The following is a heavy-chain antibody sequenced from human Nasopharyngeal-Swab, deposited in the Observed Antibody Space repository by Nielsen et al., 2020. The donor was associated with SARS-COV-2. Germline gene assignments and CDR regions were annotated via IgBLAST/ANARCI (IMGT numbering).Heavy chain of an antibody. CDR2: ISSSSSYI. CDR3: ARASGYDFGYYYGMDV. Sequence: GGSLRLPCAASGFTFSSYSTNWVRQAPGKGLEWVSSISSSSSYIYYADSVKGRFTISRDNAKNSLYLQMNSLRAEDTAVYYCARASGYDFGYYYGMDVWGQGTTVTVSS. CDR1: GFTFSSYS. V-gene: IGHV3-21*01. D-gene: IGHD5-12*01. J-gene: IGHJ6*02.